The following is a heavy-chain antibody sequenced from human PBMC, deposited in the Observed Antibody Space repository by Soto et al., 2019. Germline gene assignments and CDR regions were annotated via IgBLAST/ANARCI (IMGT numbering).Heavy chain of an antibody. CDR2: ISWDGGST. J-gene: IGHJ4*02. Sequence: PGGSLRLSCAASGFTFDDYAMHWVRQAPGKGLEWVSLISWDGGSTYYADSVKGRFTISRDNSKNSLYLQMNSLRAEDTALYYCAKDTGEESHFDYWGQGTLVTVSS. CDR1: GFTFDDYA. V-gene: IGHV3-43D*04. CDR3: AKDTGEESHFDY. D-gene: IGHD3-16*01.